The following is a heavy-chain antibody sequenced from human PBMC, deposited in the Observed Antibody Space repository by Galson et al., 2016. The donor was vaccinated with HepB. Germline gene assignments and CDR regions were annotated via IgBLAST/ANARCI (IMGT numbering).Heavy chain of an antibody. CDR2: VYYSGGT. D-gene: IGHD3-22*01. CDR3: ATYYYDNYGYYPD. J-gene: IGHJ4*02. CDR1: GGSVRNGFHY. Sequence: LSLTCTVSGGSVRNGFHYWSWIRQPPGKGLEWIGCVYYSGGTNYNPSLKSRVTISVDTSKNQFSLTLRSVTAADTAVYYCATYYYDNYGYYPDWGQGNLVTVSS. V-gene: IGHV4-61*01.